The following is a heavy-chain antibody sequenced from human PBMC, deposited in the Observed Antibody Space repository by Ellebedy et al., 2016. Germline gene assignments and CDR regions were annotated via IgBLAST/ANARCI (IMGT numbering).Heavy chain of an antibody. Sequence: GGSLRLXXAASGFRFDDYGMFWVRQVPGKGLEWVSGISWNGVNIGYEDSVKGRFTISRDDSKRTVYLQMNSLRREDTAVYYCSNGGDEPDFWGQGTLV. CDR1: GFRFDDYG. CDR2: ISWNGVNI. V-gene: IGHV3-9*01. J-gene: IGHJ4*02. CDR3: SNGGDEPDF.